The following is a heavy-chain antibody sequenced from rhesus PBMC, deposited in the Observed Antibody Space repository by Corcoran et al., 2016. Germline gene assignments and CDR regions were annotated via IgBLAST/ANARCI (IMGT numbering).Heavy chain of an antibody. CDR2: IYGSGSST. J-gene: IGHJ4*01. V-gene: IGHV4-169*02. D-gene: IGHD1-20*01. CDR3: ARDIAGTTNGFDY. CDR1: GGSISSSY. Sequence: QLRLQESGPGLVKPSETLSVTCAVSGGSISSSYWSWIRQDPGKGLDLIGYIYGSGSSTNYNPPLKSRVTLSVDTSKHQLSLKLSSVTAADTAVYYCARDIAGTTNGFDYWGQGVLVTVSS.